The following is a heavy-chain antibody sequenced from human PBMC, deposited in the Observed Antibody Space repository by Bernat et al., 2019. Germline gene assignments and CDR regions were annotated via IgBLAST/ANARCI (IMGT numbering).Heavy chain of an antibody. CDR3: ARQVAPYSGYDHDAFDI. D-gene: IGHD5-12*01. Sequence: GGSISSYYWSWIRQPPGKGLEWIGYIYYSGSTNYNPSLKSRVTISVDTSKNQFSLKLSSVTAADTAVYYCARQVAPYSGYDHDAFDIWGQGT. V-gene: IGHV4-59*08. CDR1: GGSISSYY. CDR2: IYYSGST. J-gene: IGHJ3*02.